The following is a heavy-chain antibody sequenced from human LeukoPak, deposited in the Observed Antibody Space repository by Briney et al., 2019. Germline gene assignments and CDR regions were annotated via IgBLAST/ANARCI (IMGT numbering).Heavy chain of an antibody. CDR1: GGSISSYY. CDR2: IYYSGST. CDR3: ARITTQVGSSSDFDY. J-gene: IGHJ4*02. V-gene: IGHV4-59*01. Sequence: SETLSLTCTVSGGSISSYYWSWIRQPPGKGLEWIGYIYYSGSTNYNPSLKSRVTISVDTSKNQFSLKLSSVTAADTAVYYCARITTQVGSSSDFDYWGQGTLVTVSS. D-gene: IGHD6-6*01.